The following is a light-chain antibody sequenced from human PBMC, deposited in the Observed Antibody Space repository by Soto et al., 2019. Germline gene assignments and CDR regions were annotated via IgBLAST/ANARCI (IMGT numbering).Light chain of an antibody. Sequence: QSALTQPPSVSAAPGQRVSISCSGTRSNIGNNYVSWYQQFPGRAPKLLIYDRSKRPSGIPDRFSASKSGTSATLGITGLQTADEADYYCAAWDSSLSGWVFGGGTQLTVL. V-gene: IGLV1-51*01. CDR2: DRS. CDR1: RSNIGNNY. CDR3: AAWDSSLSGWV. J-gene: IGLJ3*02.